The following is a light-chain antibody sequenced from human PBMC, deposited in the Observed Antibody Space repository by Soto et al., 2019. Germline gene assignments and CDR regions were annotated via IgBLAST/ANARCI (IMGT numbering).Light chain of an antibody. CDR2: DAS. Sequence: EIVMTKSPATLSVSPGERATLSCRASQSVSSNLAWYQQKPGQAPRLLIYDASTRATVIPARFSGSGSGTDFTPTISSLQAADFAVYHCQHYTNWPITFGQGTRLEIK. CDR1: QSVSSN. J-gene: IGKJ5*01. CDR3: QHYTNWPIT. V-gene: IGKV3-15*01.